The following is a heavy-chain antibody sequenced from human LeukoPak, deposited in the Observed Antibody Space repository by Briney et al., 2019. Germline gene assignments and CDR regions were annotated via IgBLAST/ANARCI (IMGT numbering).Heavy chain of an antibody. CDR3: ARGNPYSYGLPDY. CDR1: GGSISSYY. D-gene: IGHD5-18*01. CDR2: IYYSGST. V-gene: IGHV4-59*01. Sequence: SETLSLTCTASGGSISSYYWSWIRQPPGKGLEWIGYIYYSGSTNYNPSLKSRVTISVDTSKNQFSLKLSSVTAADTAVYYCARGNPYSYGLPDYWGQGTLVTVSS. J-gene: IGHJ4*02.